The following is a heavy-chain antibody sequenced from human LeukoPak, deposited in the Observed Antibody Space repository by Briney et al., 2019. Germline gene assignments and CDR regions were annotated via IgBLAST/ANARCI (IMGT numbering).Heavy chain of an antibody. CDR2: INHSGST. D-gene: IGHD3-3*01. Sequence: SETLSLTCAVYGGSFSGYYWSWIRQPPGKGLEWIGEINHSGSTNYNPSLKSRVTISVDTSKNQFSLKLSSVTAADTAVYYCARVGYDFSEIDYWGQGTLVTVSS. V-gene: IGHV4-34*01. CDR3: ARVGYDFSEIDY. CDR1: GGSFSGYY. J-gene: IGHJ4*02.